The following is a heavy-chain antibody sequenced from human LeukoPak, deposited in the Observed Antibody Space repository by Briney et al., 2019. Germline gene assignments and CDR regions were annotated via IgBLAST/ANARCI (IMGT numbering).Heavy chain of an antibody. CDR1: GFTFSSYA. V-gene: IGHV3-30*01. CDR3: ARGPARGYCSSTSCRTYYYYYFMDV. CDR2: ISYDGSNK. Sequence: GGSLRLSCAASGFTFSSYAMHWVRQAPGKGLEWVAVISYDGSNKYYADSVKGRFTISRDNSKNTLYLQMNSLRAEDTAVYYCARGPARGYCSSTSCRTYYYYYFMDVWGKGTTVTVSS. D-gene: IGHD2-2*01. J-gene: IGHJ6*03.